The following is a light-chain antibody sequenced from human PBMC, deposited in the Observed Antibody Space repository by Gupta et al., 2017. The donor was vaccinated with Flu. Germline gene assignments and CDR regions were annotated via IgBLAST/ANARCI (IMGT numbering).Light chain of an antibody. J-gene: IGLJ1*01. CDR2: NNN. CDR1: SSNIGSNT. CDR3: AAWDDSLNGYV. Sequence: QSVLTQPPSASGTPGQRVTISCSGSSSNIGSNTVNWYQQLPGTAPKLLIYNNNQRPSGVPDRFSGSKSGTSASLAIGGLQAEEEADYYCAAWDDSLNGYVFGTGTKVTVL. V-gene: IGLV1-44*01.